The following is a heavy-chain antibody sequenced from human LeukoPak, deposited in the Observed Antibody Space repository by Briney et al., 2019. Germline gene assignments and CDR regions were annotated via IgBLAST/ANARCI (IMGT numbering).Heavy chain of an antibody. Sequence: SETLSLTCSVSGGSISNYYWSWIRQPPGKGLEWIGYIHTSGSTNYNPSLKRRVTISVDTSKKQFSLKLSSVTAADTAVYYCARVGGSGVTYGYWGQGTLVTVSS. J-gene: IGHJ4*02. CDR3: ARVGGSGVTYGY. V-gene: IGHV4-4*09. D-gene: IGHD3-16*01. CDR2: IHTSGST. CDR1: GGSISNYY.